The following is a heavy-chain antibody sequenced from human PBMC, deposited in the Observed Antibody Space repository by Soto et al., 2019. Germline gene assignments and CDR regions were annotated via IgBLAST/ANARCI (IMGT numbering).Heavy chain of an antibody. CDR2: INPSGGTT. V-gene: IGHV1-46*01. CDR3: ARGAAAGVRTFDY. Sequence: QVQLVQSGAEVKKPGASVKVSCKASGYTLTKYYMHWVRQAPGQGLEWMGIINPSGGTTTYAQNFQGRVTMTRDTSTSTGYMAVSSLISEDTAVYYGARGAAAGVRTFDYWGQGTLVTGSS. J-gene: IGHJ4*02. CDR1: GYTLTKYY. D-gene: IGHD6-13*01.